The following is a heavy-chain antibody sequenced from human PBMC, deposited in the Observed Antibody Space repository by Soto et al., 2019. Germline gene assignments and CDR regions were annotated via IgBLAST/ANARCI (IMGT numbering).Heavy chain of an antibody. CDR3: ARGYCSGGSCGLFDY. D-gene: IGHD2-15*01. V-gene: IGHV4-59*01. J-gene: IGHJ4*02. CDR2: IYYSGST. CDR1: GGSISSYY. Sequence: SETLSLTCTVSGGSISSYYWSWIRQPPGKGLEWIGYIYYSGSTNYNPSLKSRVTISVDTSKNQFSLKLGSVTAADTAVYYCARGYCSGGSCGLFDYWGQGTLVTVS.